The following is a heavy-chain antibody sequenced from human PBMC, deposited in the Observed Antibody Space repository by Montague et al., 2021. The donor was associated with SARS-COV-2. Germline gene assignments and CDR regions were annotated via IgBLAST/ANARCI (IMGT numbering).Heavy chain of an antibody. D-gene: IGHD3-9*01. V-gene: IGHV2-70*04. CDR2: IDWDDDK. Sequence: PELVKPTQTLTLTCTFSGFSLSTSGMRASWIRQPPGKALEWLARIDWDDDKFYSTSLKTRLIISKDTSKDQVVLTMTNMDPVDTATYYCARSYYDILTAYYTPFDYWGQGTLVTVSS. J-gene: IGHJ4*02. CDR1: GFSLSTSGMR. CDR3: ARSYYDILTAYYTPFDY.